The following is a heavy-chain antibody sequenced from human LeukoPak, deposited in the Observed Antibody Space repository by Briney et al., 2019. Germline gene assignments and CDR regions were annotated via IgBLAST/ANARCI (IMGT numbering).Heavy chain of an antibody. CDR2: IYYTGST. J-gene: IGHJ4*02. Sequence: PSETLSLTCTVSGDSVTSGGYYWNWLRQHPVTGLEWIGYIYYTGSTNYNPSLKSRINISADTSKNQFSLKLKSVTAADTAIYYCARSGLYYPGSGSFDYWGQGALVTVSS. CDR1: GDSVTSGGYY. V-gene: IGHV4-31*03. D-gene: IGHD3-10*01. CDR3: ARSGLYYPGSGSFDY.